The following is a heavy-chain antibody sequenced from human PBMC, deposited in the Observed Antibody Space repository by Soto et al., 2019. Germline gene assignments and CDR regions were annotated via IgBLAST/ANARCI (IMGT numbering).Heavy chain of an antibody. CDR3: ARQRSPEGWFDP. J-gene: IGHJ5*02. V-gene: IGHV3-23*01. CDR1: TMSFNTYG. D-gene: IGHD3-10*01. Sequence: EVEMLESGGGLVQPGGSLRLSCEASTMSFNTYGVTWVRQAPWKGLEWVSTVTVTGGSTYYADSVTGRFTISRDRSNYTVSLLMNSLRVEDTAIYYCARQRSPEGWFDPWGQGTLVTVSS. CDR2: VTVTGGST.